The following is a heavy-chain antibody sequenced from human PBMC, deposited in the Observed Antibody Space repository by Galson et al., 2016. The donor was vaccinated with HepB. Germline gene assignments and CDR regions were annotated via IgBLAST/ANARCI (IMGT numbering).Heavy chain of an antibody. CDR2: ISFDGCDK. D-gene: IGHD1-26*01. V-gene: IGHV3-30*12. CDR3: ARDTLVGAWDGLDV. J-gene: IGHJ6*02. Sequence: SLRLSCAASGFTLRYYAMHWVRQAPGRGLEWVALISFDGCDKYYTDSMKGRFTVSRDNPKNTLYLQMDSLRVEDTAVYYCARDTLVGAWDGLDVWGRGTTVTVSS. CDR1: GFTLRYYA.